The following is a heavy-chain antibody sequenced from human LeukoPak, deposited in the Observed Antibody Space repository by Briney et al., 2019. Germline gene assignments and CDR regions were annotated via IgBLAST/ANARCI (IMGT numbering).Heavy chain of an antibody. V-gene: IGHV3-15*01. CDR1: GFTFSNAW. J-gene: IGHJ4*02. D-gene: IGHD1-26*01. CDR2: IRSKTDGGTI. Sequence: PGGSLRLSCAASGFTFSNAWMNWVRQAPGKGLEWVGRIRSKTDGGTIDYAAPVKGRFTISRDDSKNTLYLQMNSLKSEGTAVYYCTTGIVGALDYWGQGTLVTVSS. CDR3: TTGIVGALDY.